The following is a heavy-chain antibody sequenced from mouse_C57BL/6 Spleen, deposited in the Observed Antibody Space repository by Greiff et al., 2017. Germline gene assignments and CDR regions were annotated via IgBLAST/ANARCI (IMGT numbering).Heavy chain of an antibody. CDR3: AMCRPDGYSFAY. Sequence: VKLQQPGAELVKPGASVKVSCKASGYTFTSYWMHWVKQRPGQGLEWIGRIHPSDSDTNSNQKFKGKATLTVDKSSSTAYMQLSRLTSEDSAVYYCAMCRPDGYSFAYWGQGTLVTVSA. D-gene: IGHD2-3*01. CDR2: IHPSDSDT. CDR1: GYTFTSYW. V-gene: IGHV1-74*01. J-gene: IGHJ3*01.